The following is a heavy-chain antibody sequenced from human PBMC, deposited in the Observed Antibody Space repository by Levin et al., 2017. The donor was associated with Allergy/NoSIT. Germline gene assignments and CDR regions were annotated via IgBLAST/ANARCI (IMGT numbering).Heavy chain of an antibody. J-gene: IGHJ4*02. V-gene: IGHV4-34*01. D-gene: IGHD3-10*01. CDR3: ARGGGTPRSRGTMVRGVKYYFDY. CDR1: GGSFSGYY. Sequence: PSETLSLTCAVYGGSFSGYYWSWIRQPPGKGLEWIGEINHSGSTNYNPSLKSRVTISVDTSKNQFSLKLSSVTAADTAVYYCARGGGTPRSRGTMVRGVKYYFDYWGQGTLVTVSS. CDR2: INHSGST.